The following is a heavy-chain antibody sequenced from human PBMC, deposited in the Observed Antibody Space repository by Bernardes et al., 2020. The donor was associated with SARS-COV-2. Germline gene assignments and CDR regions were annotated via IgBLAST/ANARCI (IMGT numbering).Heavy chain of an antibody. Sequence: GGSLRLSCAASGFTFSSYWMHWVRLGPGQGPVWVSRINGDGSSINYADSVKGRFTISRDNARNTLYLEMNSLRAEDTAVYYCARGSGNYYFDYWGQGTLVTVSS. V-gene: IGHV3-74*01. CDR1: GFTFSSYW. CDR2: INGDGSSI. J-gene: IGHJ4*02. CDR3: ARGSGNYYFDY. D-gene: IGHD1-26*01.